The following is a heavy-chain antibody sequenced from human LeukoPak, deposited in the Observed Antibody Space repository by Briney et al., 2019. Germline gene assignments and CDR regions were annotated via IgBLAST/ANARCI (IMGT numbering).Heavy chain of an antibody. CDR2: INWNGGST. CDR3: ARAARRYCSGGSCYHPFDY. V-gene: IGHV3-20*04. CDR1: GFTFDDYG. Sequence: PGGSLRLSCAASGFTFDDYGMSWVRQAPGKGLEWVSGINWNGGSTGYADSVKGRFTISRDNAKNSLYLQMNSLRAEDTALYYCARAARRYCSGGSCYHPFDYWGQGTLVTVSS. J-gene: IGHJ4*02. D-gene: IGHD2-15*01.